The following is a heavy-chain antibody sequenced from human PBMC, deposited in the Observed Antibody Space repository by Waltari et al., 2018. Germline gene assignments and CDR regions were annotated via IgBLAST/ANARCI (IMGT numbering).Heavy chain of an antibody. J-gene: IGHJ3*02. CDR3: AREVGGSSWSTTPRGDAFDI. CDR2: IYFAGST. D-gene: IGHD6-13*01. CDR1: GDYNGTGYYY. V-gene: IGHV4-39*07. Sequence: QLQLRESGPGLLKPSEALSTTGSVSGDYNGTGYYYWGWIRRAPGKGLEWIGSIYFAGSTYDNPSLKSRLTISVDTSNNQFSLRLSSVTAADTAVYYCAREVGGSSWSTTPRGDAFDIWGQGTMVTVSS.